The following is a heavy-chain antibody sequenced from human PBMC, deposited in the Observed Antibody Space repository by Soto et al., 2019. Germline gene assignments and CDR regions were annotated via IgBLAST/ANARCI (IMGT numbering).Heavy chain of an antibody. Sequence: SETLSLTCTVSGGSISGYYWSWIRQPPGKGLEWIGYIKYSGSTNYNPSLKSRVTISVDTSKNQFSLNLISVTAADAAVYYCARHGGDWNDDAFDIWGLGTMVTVS. CDR3: ARHGGDWNDDAFDI. J-gene: IGHJ3*02. D-gene: IGHD1-1*01. CDR2: IKYSGST. V-gene: IGHV4-59*08. CDR1: GGSISGYY.